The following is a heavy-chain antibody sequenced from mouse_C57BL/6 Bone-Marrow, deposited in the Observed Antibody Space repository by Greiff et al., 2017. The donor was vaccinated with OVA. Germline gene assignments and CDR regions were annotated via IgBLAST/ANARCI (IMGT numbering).Heavy chain of an antibody. Sequence: EVKLMESGGGLVKPGGSLKLSCAASGFTFSSYAMSWVRQTPEKRLEWVATISDGGSYTYYPDNVKGRFTISRDNAKNNLYLQMSHLKSEDTAMYYCARGGYGNYPAWFAYWGQGTLVTVSA. V-gene: IGHV5-4*03. CDR3: ARGGYGNYPAWFAY. CDR2: ISDGGSYT. D-gene: IGHD2-1*01. J-gene: IGHJ3*01. CDR1: GFTFSSYA.